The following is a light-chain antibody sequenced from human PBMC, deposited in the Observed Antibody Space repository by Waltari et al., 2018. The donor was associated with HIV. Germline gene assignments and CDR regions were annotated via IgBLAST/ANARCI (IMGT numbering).Light chain of an antibody. CDR1: QGINNY. Sequence: DIQLTQSPSFLSAAVGDRVTVTCRASQGINNYLAWYRPKPGKVPELLVYAASTLQTGVPSRFSGSGSGTEFTLTINSLQPEDFATYYCQQLSSYPFAFGQGTKVDI. V-gene: IGKV1-9*01. CDR2: AAS. J-gene: IGKJ2*01. CDR3: QQLSSYPFA.